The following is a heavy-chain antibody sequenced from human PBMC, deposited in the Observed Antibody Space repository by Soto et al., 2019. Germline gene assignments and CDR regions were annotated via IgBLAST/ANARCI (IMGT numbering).Heavy chain of an antibody. D-gene: IGHD3-9*01. CDR1: GYTFTSYG. V-gene: IGHV1-18*01. CDR3: ARDASGYYIVTGYPTISQFDF. CDR2: ISAYNGNT. J-gene: IGHJ4*02. Sequence: ASVKVSCKASGYTFTSYGISWVRQAPGQGLEWMGWISAYNGNTNYAQKLQGRVTMTTDTSTSTAYMELRSLRSDDTAVYYCARDASGYYIVTGYPTISQFDFWGQGTLVTVSS.